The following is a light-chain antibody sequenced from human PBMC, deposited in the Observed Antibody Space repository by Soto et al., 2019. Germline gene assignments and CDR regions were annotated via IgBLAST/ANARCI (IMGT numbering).Light chain of an antibody. CDR2: EVT. CDR1: SSDVGGYQY. CDR3: CSYAGTDTGYV. J-gene: IGLJ1*01. V-gene: IGLV2-11*01. Sequence: QSVLTQPRSVSGSPGQSVTISCTGTSSDVGGYQYVSWFQQSPGKAPELMIYEVTKRPSGVPDRFSGSKSGNTASLTISGLQADDEADYYCCSYAGTDTGYVFGSGTKLTVL.